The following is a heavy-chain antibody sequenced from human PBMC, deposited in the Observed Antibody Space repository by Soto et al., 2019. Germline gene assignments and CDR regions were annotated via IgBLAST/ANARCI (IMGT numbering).Heavy chain of an antibody. V-gene: IGHV3-48*01. Sequence: EVQLVESGGGLVQPGGSLRVSCAASGFTFSSYSMNWVRQAPGKGLEWVSYISSSSSPIYYADFVKGRFSISRDNAKNSLYLQMNSLRADDTAVYYCASSSGYPPWGQGTLVTVSS. J-gene: IGHJ5*02. D-gene: IGHD5-12*01. CDR2: ISSSSSPI. CDR3: ASSSGYPP. CDR1: GFTFSSYS.